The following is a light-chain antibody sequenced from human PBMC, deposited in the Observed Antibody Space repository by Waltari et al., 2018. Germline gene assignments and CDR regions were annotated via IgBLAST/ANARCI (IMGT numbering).Light chain of an antibody. CDR2: DDT. V-gene: IGLV3-21*02. CDR1: KIRRRT. J-gene: IGLJ2*01. Sequence: SYVLTPPPSVSVAPGQPARLPCGGHKIRRRTVHWYQQRPAQAPVLVVYDDTDRPSGIPERFSGSNSGDTATLTISRVEAGDEADYYCHVWDSSSDPVVFGGGTKLTVL. CDR3: HVWDSSSDPVV.